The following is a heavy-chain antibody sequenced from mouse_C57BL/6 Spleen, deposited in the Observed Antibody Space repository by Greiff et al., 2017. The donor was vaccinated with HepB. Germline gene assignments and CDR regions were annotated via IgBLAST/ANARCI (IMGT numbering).Heavy chain of an antibody. CDR2: IDPENGDT. D-gene: IGHD1-1*01. Sequence: EVKLVESGAELVRPGASVKLSCTASGFNIKDDYMHWVKQRPEQGLEWIGWIDPENGDTEYASKFQGKATITADTSSNTAYLQLSSLTSEDTAVYYCTTRHYYSSGPFAYWGQGTLVTVSA. J-gene: IGHJ3*01. V-gene: IGHV14-4*01. CDR3: TTRHYYSSGPFAY. CDR1: GFNIKDDY.